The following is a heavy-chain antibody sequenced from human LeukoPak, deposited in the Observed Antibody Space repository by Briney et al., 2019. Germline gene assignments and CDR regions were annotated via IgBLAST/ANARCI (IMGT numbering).Heavy chain of an antibody. V-gene: IGHV4-59*01. J-gene: IGHJ6*02. D-gene: IGHD3-10*01. CDR2: IYYSGST. CDR1: GGSISSYY. Sequence: SSETLSLTCTVSGGSISSYYWSWIRQPPGKGLEWIGYIYYSGSTNYNPSLKSRVTISVDTSKNQFSLKLSSVTAADTAVYYCARGYTGFGEPLRSYYYYYGMDVWGQGTTVTVSS. CDR3: ARGYTGFGEPLRSYYYYYGMDV.